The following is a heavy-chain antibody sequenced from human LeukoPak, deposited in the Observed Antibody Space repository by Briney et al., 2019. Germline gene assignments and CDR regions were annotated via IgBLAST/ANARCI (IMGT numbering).Heavy chain of an antibody. J-gene: IGHJ3*02. CDR2: INHSGST. V-gene: IGHV4-34*01. CDR1: GVSFSGYY. CDR3: ARDSYYYDSSGYPSQVEGNAFDI. D-gene: IGHD3-22*01. Sequence: PSETLSLTCAVYGVSFSGYYWSWIRQPPGKGLEWIGEINHSGSTNYNPSLKSRVTISVDTSKNQFSLKLSSVTAADTAVYYCARDSYYYDSSGYPSQVEGNAFDIWGQGTMVTVSS.